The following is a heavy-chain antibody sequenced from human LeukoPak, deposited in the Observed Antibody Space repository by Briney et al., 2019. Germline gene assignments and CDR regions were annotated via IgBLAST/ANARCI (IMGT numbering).Heavy chain of an antibody. J-gene: IGHJ4*02. CDR3: ARGDCGGDCYPVDY. Sequence: ASVKVSCKASGGTFSSYAISWVRQAPGQGLEWMGIINPSGGSTSYAQKFQGRVTMTRDTSTSTVYMELSSLRSEDTAVYYCARGDCGGDCYPVDYWGQGTLVTVSS. CDR1: GGTFSSYA. CDR2: INPSGGST. D-gene: IGHD2-21*02. V-gene: IGHV1-46*01.